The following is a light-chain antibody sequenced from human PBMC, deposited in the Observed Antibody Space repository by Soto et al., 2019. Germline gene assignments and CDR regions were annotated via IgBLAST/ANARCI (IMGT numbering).Light chain of an antibody. CDR2: EVS. J-gene: IGLJ1*01. V-gene: IGLV2-14*01. Sequence: QSVLTQPASVSGSPGQSITISCTGTSSDVGGYNYVSWYQQHPGKAPKLMIYEVSNRPSGVSNRFSGSKSGNTASLTISGLQAEDQADYYCSSYTSSSTPHYVFGTGTKLPVL. CDR3: SSYTSSSTPHYV. CDR1: SSDVGGYNY.